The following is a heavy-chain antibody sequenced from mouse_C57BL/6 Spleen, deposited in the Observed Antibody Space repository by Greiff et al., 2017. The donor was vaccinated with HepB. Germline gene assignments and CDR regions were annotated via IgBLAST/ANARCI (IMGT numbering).Heavy chain of an antibody. D-gene: IGHD2-2*01. J-gene: IGHJ1*03. V-gene: IGHV1-59*01. Sequence: QLQQPGAELVRPGTSVKLSCKASGYTFTSYWMHWVKQRPGQGLEWIGVIDPSDSYTNYNQKFKGKATLTVDTSSSTAYMQLSSLTSEDSAVYYCARRDVYYGYDEGYFDVWGTGTTVTVSS. CDR1: GYTFTSYW. CDR3: ARRDVYYGYDEGYFDV. CDR2: IDPSDSYT.